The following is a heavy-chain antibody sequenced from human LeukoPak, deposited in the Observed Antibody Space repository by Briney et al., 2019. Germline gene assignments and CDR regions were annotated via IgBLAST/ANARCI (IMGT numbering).Heavy chain of an antibody. CDR1: GGSFSGYY. Sequence: SETLSLTCAVYGGSFSGYYWSWIRQPPGKGLEWIGEINHSGSTNYNPSLKSRITISVDTSKNQFSLKLSSVTAADTAVYYCARDSRYCSGGNCHLRFDYWGQGILVTVSS. D-gene: IGHD2-15*01. J-gene: IGHJ4*02. V-gene: IGHV4-34*01. CDR2: INHSGST. CDR3: ARDSRYCSGGNCHLRFDY.